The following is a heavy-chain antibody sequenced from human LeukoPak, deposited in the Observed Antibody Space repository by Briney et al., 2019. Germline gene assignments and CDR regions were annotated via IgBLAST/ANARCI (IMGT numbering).Heavy chain of an antibody. CDR3: ARADYSSSWSHEYFYMDV. CDR2: IYHRGNT. Sequence: SETLSLTCTVSAYSISSGYYWGWIRQPPGKGLEWIGSIYHRGNTFYNPSLKSRVTMSVDTSKNQSSLNLRSVTAADTAVYYCARADYSSSWSHEYFYMDVWGKGTTVTVSS. CDR1: AYSISSGYY. J-gene: IGHJ6*03. D-gene: IGHD6-13*01. V-gene: IGHV4-38-2*02.